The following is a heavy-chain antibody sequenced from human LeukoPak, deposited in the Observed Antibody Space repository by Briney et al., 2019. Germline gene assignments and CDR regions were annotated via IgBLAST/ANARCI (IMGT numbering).Heavy chain of an antibody. D-gene: IGHD1-7*01. CDR1: GYSISSGYY. J-gene: IGHJ4*02. CDR3: AGKLGQDY. Sequence: SETLSLTCTVSGYSISSGYYWGWIRQPPGKGLEWIGSIYHSGSTYYNPSLKSRVTISVDTSKNQFSLKLSSVTAADTAVYYCAGKLGQDYWGQGTLVTVSS. CDR2: IYHSGST. V-gene: IGHV4-38-2*02.